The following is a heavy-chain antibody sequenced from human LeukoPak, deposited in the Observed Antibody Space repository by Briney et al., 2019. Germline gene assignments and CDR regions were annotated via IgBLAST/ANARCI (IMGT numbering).Heavy chain of an antibody. Sequence: SETLSLTCTVSGGSISSYYWSWIRQPAGKGLEWIGRIYTSGSTNYNPSLKSRVTMSVDTSKNQFSLKLSSVTAADTAVYYRARVGVYSSWFDPWGQGTLVTVSS. V-gene: IGHV4-4*07. CDR1: GGSISSYY. CDR2: IYTSGST. J-gene: IGHJ5*02. D-gene: IGHD2-15*01. CDR3: ARVGVYSSWFDP.